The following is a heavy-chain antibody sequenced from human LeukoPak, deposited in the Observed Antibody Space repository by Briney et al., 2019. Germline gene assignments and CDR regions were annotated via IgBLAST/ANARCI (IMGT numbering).Heavy chain of an antibody. V-gene: IGHV1-18*01. CDR2: ISAYNGNT. CDR3: AKDSEAVAAPLGAADY. CDR1: GYTFTSYG. D-gene: IGHD6-19*01. Sequence: ASVKVSCKASGYTFTSYGISWVRQAPGQGLEWMGWISAYNGNTNYAQKLQGRVTMTTDTSTSTAYMELRSLRSDDTAVYYCAKDSEAVAAPLGAADYWGQGTLVTVSS. J-gene: IGHJ4*02.